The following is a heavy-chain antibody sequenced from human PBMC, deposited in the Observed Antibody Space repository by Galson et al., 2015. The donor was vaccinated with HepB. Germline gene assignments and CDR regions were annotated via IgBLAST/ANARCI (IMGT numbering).Heavy chain of an antibody. V-gene: IGHV3-23*01. CDR1: GFTFSSYA. J-gene: IGHJ4*02. CDR3: VSGRGDFWSRHGYFDY. Sequence: SLRLSCAASGFTFSSYAMSWVHQAPGKGLEWVSAISGSGGSTYYADSVKGRFTISRDNSKNTLYLQMSSLRAEDTAVYYCVSGRGDFWSRHGYFDYWGQGTLVTVSS. CDR2: ISGSGGST. D-gene: IGHD3-3*01.